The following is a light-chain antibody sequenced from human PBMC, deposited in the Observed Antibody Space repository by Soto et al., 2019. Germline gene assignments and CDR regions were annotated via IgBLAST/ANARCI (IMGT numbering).Light chain of an antibody. CDR1: QGIRNF. V-gene: IGKV1-27*01. CDR2: AAS. CDR3: QKYSSVPV. Sequence: DIQMTQSPTSLSASVGDRVTITCRASQGIRNFVAWYQQKPGKPPKLLIYAASTLQSGVPSRFSGSGSGTVFPLTINSLQPEDVATYSCQKYSSVPVFGPGTKVEI. J-gene: IGKJ3*01.